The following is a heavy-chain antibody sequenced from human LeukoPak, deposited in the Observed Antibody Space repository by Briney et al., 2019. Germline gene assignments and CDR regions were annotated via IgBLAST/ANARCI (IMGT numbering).Heavy chain of an antibody. CDR2: INPSGGSK. V-gene: IGHV1-46*03. CDR3: ARALAYCGGDCCSVSTNDAFDI. CDR1: GYTFTSYY. D-gene: IGHD2-21*01. J-gene: IGHJ3*02. Sequence: ASVKVSCKASGYTFTSYYMHWVRQAPGQGLEWMGIINPSGGSKSYAQKFQGRVTMTRDTSTSTVYMELSSLISEDTAVYYCARALAYCGGDCCSVSTNDAFDIWGQGTMVTVSS.